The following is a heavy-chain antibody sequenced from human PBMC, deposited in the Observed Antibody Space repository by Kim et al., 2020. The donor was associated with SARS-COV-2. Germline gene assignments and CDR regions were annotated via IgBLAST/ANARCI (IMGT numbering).Heavy chain of an antibody. CDR2: IYSGGST. D-gene: IGHD6-19*01. J-gene: IGHJ5*02. Sequence: GGSLRLSCAASGFTVSSNYMSWVRQAPGKGLEWVSVIYSGGSTYYADSVKGRFTISRDNSKNTLYLQMNSLRAEDTAVYYCASSIITSSGWLHPGWFDPWGQGTLVTVSS. V-gene: IGHV3-66*01. CDR3: ASSIITSSGWLHPGWFDP. CDR1: GFTVSSNY.